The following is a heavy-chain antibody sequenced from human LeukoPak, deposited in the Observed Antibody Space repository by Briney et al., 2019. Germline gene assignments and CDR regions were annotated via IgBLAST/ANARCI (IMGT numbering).Heavy chain of an antibody. D-gene: IGHD2-2*01. CDR1: GCTFSNHW. Sequence: GGSLRLSCGASGCTFSNHWMHWVRQVPGKGLVWVSRINGDGSRTSYADSVKGRFTISRDNAKNTVYLQMNSLRAEDTALYYCARDRGSTEFDYWGQGTLVTVSS. V-gene: IGHV3-74*01. J-gene: IGHJ4*02. CDR2: INGDGSRT. CDR3: ARDRGSTEFDY.